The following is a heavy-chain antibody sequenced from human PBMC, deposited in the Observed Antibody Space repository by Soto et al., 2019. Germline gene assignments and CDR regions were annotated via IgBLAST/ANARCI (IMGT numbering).Heavy chain of an antibody. CDR1: GGAFSIYA. CDR3: ARDSWSVAAAGPPYYYYGMDV. D-gene: IGHD6-13*01. Sequence: GASVKVSCTDSGGAFSIYAISWVRQAPGQGLEWMGGIIPIFGTANYAQKFQGRVTITADESTSTAYMELSSLRSEDTAVYYCARDSWSVAAAGPPYYYYGMDVWGQGTTVTVSS. V-gene: IGHV1-69*13. CDR2: IIPIFGTA. J-gene: IGHJ6*02.